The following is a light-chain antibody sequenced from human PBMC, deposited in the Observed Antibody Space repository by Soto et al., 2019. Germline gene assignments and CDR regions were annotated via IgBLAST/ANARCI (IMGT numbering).Light chain of an antibody. Sequence: QAVVTQPPSVSGAPGQRVTISCTGSRSNIGAGYDVHWYQQLPGTAPKLLIYGNSNRPSGVPDRFSGSQSGASASLAITGLQADDEADYFCQSFDSRLSGSVFGTGTKLTVL. CDR2: GNS. V-gene: IGLV1-40*03. CDR3: QSFDSRLSGSV. J-gene: IGLJ1*01. CDR1: RSNIGAGYD.